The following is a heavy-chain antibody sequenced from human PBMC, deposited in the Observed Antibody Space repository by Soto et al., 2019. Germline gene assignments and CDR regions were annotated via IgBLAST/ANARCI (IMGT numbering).Heavy chain of an antibody. CDR3: ARERGGATATLAYYYIYMDV. V-gene: IGHV1-2*02. D-gene: IGHD5-12*01. J-gene: IGHJ6*03. Sequence: GQLAQSGAEVKKPGASVKVSCKTSGDSFNDYYIHWVRQSPGQGLEWLGFINPNVGATKYAQKFQGRVTVTRDTSIRTVDMELSSLRSEDTAVYYCARERGGATATLAYYYIYMDVGGKGTPVIVSS. CDR2: INPNVGAT. CDR1: GDSFNDYY.